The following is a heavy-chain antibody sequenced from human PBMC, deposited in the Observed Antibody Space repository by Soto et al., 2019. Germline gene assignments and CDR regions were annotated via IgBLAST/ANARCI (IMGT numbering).Heavy chain of an antibody. CDR1: GFTFSSYW. J-gene: IGHJ4*02. Sequence: EVQLVESGGGLVQPGGSLRLSCAASGFTFSSYWMHWVRQAPGKGLVWDSRINSDGSSTSYADSVKGRFTISRDNAKNTLYLQMNSLRAEDTAVYYCARDLGYCSSTSCYFYFDYWGQGTLVTVSS. D-gene: IGHD2-2*01. V-gene: IGHV3-74*01. CDR2: INSDGSST. CDR3: ARDLGYCSSTSCYFYFDY.